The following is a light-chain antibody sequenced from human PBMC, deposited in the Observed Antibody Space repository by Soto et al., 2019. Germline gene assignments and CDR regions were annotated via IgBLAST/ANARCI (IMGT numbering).Light chain of an antibody. CDR2: GAS. CDR1: QSVSSN. J-gene: IGKJ1*01. Sequence: EIVMTQSPATLSVSPGERATLSCRASQSVSSNLAWYQQKPGQAPRLLIYGASTRDTGIPARFSGSGSGTEFTLTISSLQSEDCAVYYCQQYNNWPPTFGQGTKVEIK. V-gene: IGKV3-15*01. CDR3: QQYNNWPPT.